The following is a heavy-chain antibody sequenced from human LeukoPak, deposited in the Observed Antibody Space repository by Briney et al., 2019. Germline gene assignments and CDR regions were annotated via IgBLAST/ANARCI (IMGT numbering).Heavy chain of an antibody. J-gene: IGHJ5*02. Sequence: SETLSLTCAVYGGSFSGYYWSWIRQPPGKGLEWIGEINHSGSTNYDPPLKSRVTISVDTSKNQFSLKLSSVTAADTAVYYCARKLWGDYGDYGFDPWGQGTLVTVSS. CDR2: INHSGST. CDR1: GGSFSGYY. D-gene: IGHD4-17*01. CDR3: ARKLWGDYGDYGFDP. V-gene: IGHV4-34*01.